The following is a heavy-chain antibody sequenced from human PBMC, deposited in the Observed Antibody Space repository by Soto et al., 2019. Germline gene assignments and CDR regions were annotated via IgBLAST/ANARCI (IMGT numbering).Heavy chain of an antibody. CDR1: VGSISTNY. Sequence: PSETVCLTCTVSVGSISTNYLTCLRQPPGKGLEWIGYVYNSGSTNYNPSLKSRVTISEDTSKSQFSLTVNYMTAADTAVYYCARYLFD. V-gene: IGHV4-59*01. J-gene: IGHJ3*01. CDR2: VYNSGST. CDR3: ARYLFD.